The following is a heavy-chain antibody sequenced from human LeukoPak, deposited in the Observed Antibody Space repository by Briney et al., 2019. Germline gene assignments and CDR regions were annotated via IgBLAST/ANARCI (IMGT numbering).Heavy chain of an antibody. J-gene: IGHJ4*02. CDR3: ARITDLTIFGVVLISGFFDY. CDR2: INPNSGAT. CDR1: GYTFTGYY. Sequence: ASVKVSCKASGYTFTGYYMHWVRQAPGQGLEWMGWINPNSGATNYTQNFQGRVTMTRDTSISTAYMELSRLRSDDTAVYYWARITDLTIFGVVLISGFFDYWGQGTLVTVSS. D-gene: IGHD3-3*01. V-gene: IGHV1-2*02.